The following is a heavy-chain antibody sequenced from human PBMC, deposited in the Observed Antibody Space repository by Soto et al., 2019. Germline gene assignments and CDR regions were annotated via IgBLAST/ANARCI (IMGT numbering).Heavy chain of an antibody. CDR2: ISHDGSNT. J-gene: IGHJ4*02. CDR1: GFTFSAYG. V-gene: IGHV3-30*18. CDR3: AKLAVAGTGVFDY. Sequence: GGSLRLSCAASGFTFSAYGIHWVRQAPGKGLEWVAVISHDGSNTNYADSVKGRFTISRDNSKNTMYLQMNSLRAEDTAVYYCAKLAVAGTGVFDYWGQGTLVTVSS. D-gene: IGHD6-19*01.